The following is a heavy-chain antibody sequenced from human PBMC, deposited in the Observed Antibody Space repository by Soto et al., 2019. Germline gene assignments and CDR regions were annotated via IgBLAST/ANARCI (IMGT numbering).Heavy chain of an antibody. D-gene: IGHD6-19*01. CDR3: ARGGYSSVLYLADWFDP. V-gene: IGHV1-8*01. CDR2: MNPNSGNT. J-gene: IGHJ5*02. Sequence: ASVKVSCKASGYTFTSYDIKWVRQATGQGLEWMGWMNPNSGNTGYAQKFQGRVTMTRNTSISTAYMELSSLRSEDPAVYYCARGGYSSVLYLADWFDPWGQGTLVTVSS. CDR1: GYTFTSYD.